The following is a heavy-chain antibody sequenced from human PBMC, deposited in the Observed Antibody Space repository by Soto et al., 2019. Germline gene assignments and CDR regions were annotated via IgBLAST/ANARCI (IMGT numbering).Heavy chain of an antibody. V-gene: IGHV3-30-3*01. CDR2: ISGDGNDK. CDR3: ARESSNTSSSNPGYFDY. D-gene: IGHD2-2*01. CDR1: GFIFSSYA. Sequence: GGSLRLSCAASGFIFSSYALHWVRQAPGKGLEWVAVISGDGNDKYYADSVKGRFTISRDNTKNSLYLQMNSLRAEDTAVYYCARESSNTSSSNPGYFDYWGQGTLVTVSS. J-gene: IGHJ4*02.